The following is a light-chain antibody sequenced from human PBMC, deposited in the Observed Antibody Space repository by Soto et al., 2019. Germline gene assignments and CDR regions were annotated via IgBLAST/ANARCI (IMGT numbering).Light chain of an antibody. CDR2: DAS. CDR3: QQYNHYWT. V-gene: IGKV1-5*01. J-gene: IGKJ1*01. CDR1: QSISSW. Sequence: DIPMTQSPSTLSASVRDKVTITCRASQSISSWLAWYQQKPGKAPKVLIYDASSLESGVPSRFSGSGSGTEFSLTISSLQPDDFATYYCQQYNHYWTFGQGTKVDI.